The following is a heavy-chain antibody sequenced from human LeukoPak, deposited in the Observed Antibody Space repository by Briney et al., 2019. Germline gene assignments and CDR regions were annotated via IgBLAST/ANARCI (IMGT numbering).Heavy chain of an antibody. V-gene: IGHV4-59*01. CDR2: IYYSGST. Sequence: PSETLSLTCTVSGGSISSYYWSWIRQPPGKGLEWIGYIYYSGSTNYNPSLKSRVTISVDTSKNQFSLKLSTVTTADKAEYYCARAYSSGWDYFDYWGQGTLVTVSS. J-gene: IGHJ4*02. CDR3: ARAYSSGWDYFDY. D-gene: IGHD6-19*01. CDR1: GGSISSYY.